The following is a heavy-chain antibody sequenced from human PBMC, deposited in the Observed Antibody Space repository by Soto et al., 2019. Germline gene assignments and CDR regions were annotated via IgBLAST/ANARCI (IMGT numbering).Heavy chain of an antibody. Sequence: SVKVSCKASGGTFSSYAISWVRQAPGQGLEWMGGIIPIFGTANYAQKFQGRVTITADKSTSTAYMELSSLRSEDTAVYYCASVVTSGGWFDPWGQGTLVTVSS. V-gene: IGHV1-69*06. CDR1: GGTFSSYA. J-gene: IGHJ5*02. CDR3: ASVVTSGGWFDP. CDR2: IIPIFGTA. D-gene: IGHD2-21*02.